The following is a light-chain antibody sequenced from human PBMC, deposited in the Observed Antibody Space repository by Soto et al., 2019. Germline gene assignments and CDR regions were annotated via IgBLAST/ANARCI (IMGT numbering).Light chain of an antibody. CDR1: QSVSSN. J-gene: IGKJ2*01. V-gene: IGKV3-15*01. Sequence: EIVMTQSPATLSVSPGERATLSCRASQSVSSNLAWYQQKPGQAPRLLIYGASTRATGIPARFSGSGSGTEFTLTISSLQSEDFAVYYCQQYTNWPQYTFSQGTKLEIK. CDR2: GAS. CDR3: QQYTNWPQYT.